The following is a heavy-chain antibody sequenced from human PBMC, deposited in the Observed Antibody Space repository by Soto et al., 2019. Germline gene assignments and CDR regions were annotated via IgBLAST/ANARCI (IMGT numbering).Heavy chain of an antibody. J-gene: IGHJ6*02. V-gene: IGHV2-5*02. D-gene: IGHD3-9*01. CDR1: GFSLSTSGVG. CDR3: AHTPAYYDILTDYYYYSYYGMDV. Sequence: QITLKESGPTLVKPTQTLTLTCTFSGFSLSTSGVGVGWIRQPPGKALEWLALIYWDDDKRYSPSLKSRLTIPKDTSKNQVVLTMTTMDPDDTATYYCAHTPAYYDILTDYYYYSYYGMDVWGQGTTVTVSS. CDR2: IYWDDDK.